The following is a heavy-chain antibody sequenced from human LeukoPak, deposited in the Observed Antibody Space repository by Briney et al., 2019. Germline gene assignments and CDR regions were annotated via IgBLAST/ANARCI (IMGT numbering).Heavy chain of an antibody. CDR1: GGSISSNNW. D-gene: IGHD6-19*01. CDR2: IYHDGST. J-gene: IGHJ6*02. Sequence: SETLSLTCAVSGGSISSNNWWIWVRQSPEKGLEWIGEIYHDGSTNYNPSLKSRVTISVDKSKNQFSLKLSSVTAADTAVYYCARVNGYSSDGGMDVWGQGTTVTVSS. V-gene: IGHV4-4*02. CDR3: ARVNGYSSDGGMDV.